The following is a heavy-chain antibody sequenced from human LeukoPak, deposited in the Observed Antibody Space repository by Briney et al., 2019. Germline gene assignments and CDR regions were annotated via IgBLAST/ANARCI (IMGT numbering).Heavy chain of an antibody. Sequence: APVKVSCKASGYTFTAYYMYWVRQAPGQGLEWMGGINPNSGGTKYAQKFQDRVTLTRDTSITTAYMELSRVRSDDTAVYYCTRLLYSSGWYPSGYWGQGTLVSVSS. CDR1: GYTFTAYY. CDR2: INPNSGGT. J-gene: IGHJ4*02. CDR3: TRLLYSSGWYPSGY. V-gene: IGHV1-2*02. D-gene: IGHD6-19*01.